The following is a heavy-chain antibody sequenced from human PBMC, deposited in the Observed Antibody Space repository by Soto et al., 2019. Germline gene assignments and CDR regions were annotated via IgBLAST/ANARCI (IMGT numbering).Heavy chain of an antibody. D-gene: IGHD2-8*01. V-gene: IGHV4-39*07. CDR3: AKEDGHSGRFDP. CDR2: IYYSGST. J-gene: IGHJ5*02. CDR1: GGSISSSSYY. Sequence: SETLSLTCTVSGGSISSSSYYWGWIRQPPGKGLEWIGSIYYSGSTYYNPSLKSRVTISVDTSKNQFSLNQGSVTAADTAVYYCAKEDGHSGRFDPWGQGTLVTVSS.